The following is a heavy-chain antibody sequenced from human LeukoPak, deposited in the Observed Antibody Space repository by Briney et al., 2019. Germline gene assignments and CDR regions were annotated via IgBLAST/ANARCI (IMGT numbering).Heavy chain of an antibody. CDR3: ARDLLSVDNYDALDI. V-gene: IGHV1-69*13. D-gene: IGHD5-12*01. CDR1: GATFGSHS. Sequence: GSSVKVSCKASGATFGSHSISWVRQAPGQGLEWMGGIVPMFGTDVYAQRFQGRVTVTADESTTTAYMELISPTSKDTAMYYCARDLLSVDNYDALDIWGQGTMVTVSS. CDR2: IVPMFGTD. J-gene: IGHJ3*02.